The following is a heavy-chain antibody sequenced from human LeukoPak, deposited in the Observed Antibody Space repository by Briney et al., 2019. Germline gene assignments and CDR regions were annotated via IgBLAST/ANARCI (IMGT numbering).Heavy chain of an antibody. V-gene: IGHV3-21*01. J-gene: IGHJ4*02. D-gene: IGHD3-22*01. Sequence: GGSLRLSCAASGFTFSSYSMNWVRQAPGKGLEWVSSISSSSSYIYHADSVKGRFTISRDNAKNSLYLQMNSLRAEDTAVYYCARDLNYYDSSGLGYWGQGTLVTVSS. CDR1: GFTFSSYS. CDR2: ISSSSSYI. CDR3: ARDLNYYDSSGLGY.